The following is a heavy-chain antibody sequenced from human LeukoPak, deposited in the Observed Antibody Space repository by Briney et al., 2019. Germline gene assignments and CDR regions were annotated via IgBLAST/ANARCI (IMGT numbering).Heavy chain of an antibody. Sequence: SETLSLTCTVSGGSISSYYWSWIRQPPGKGLEWIGYIYYSGSTNYNPSLKSRVIISVDTSKNQFSLKLSSVTAADTAVYYCARVGRLGELSIPFDPWGQGTLVTVSS. V-gene: IGHV4-59*01. J-gene: IGHJ5*02. CDR2: IYYSGST. CDR1: GGSISSYY. CDR3: ARVGRLGELSIPFDP. D-gene: IGHD3-16*02.